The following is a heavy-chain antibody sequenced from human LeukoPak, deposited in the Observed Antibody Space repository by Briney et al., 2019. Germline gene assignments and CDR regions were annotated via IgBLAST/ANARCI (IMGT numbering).Heavy chain of an antibody. CDR3: ARLYGGNSNNYYCDY. CDR2: IHDSGST. Sequence: SETLSLTCRVSGGSSSSSSYYWGWIRQPPGEGLERIGSIHDSGSTDYNPSLKSRVTISGDTPKNQFCLHRSSVTAADTAVYYCARLYGGNSNNYYCDYWGQGTLVTVSS. CDR1: GGSSSSSSYY. J-gene: IGHJ4*02. D-gene: IGHD4-23*01. V-gene: IGHV4-39*01.